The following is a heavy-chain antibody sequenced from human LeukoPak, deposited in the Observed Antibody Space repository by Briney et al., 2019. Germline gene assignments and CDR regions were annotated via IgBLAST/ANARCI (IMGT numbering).Heavy chain of an antibody. D-gene: IGHD3-10*01. J-gene: IGHJ5*02. CDR2: INHSGST. Sequence: PETLSLTCTVSGGSISSGSYYWSWIRQPAGKGLEWIGEINHSGSTNYNPSLKSRVTISVDTSKNQFSLKLSSVTAADTAVYYCARGRYGSGSYYNHWGQGTLVTVSS. CDR1: GGSISSGSYY. CDR3: ARGRYGSGSYYNH. V-gene: IGHV4-61*10.